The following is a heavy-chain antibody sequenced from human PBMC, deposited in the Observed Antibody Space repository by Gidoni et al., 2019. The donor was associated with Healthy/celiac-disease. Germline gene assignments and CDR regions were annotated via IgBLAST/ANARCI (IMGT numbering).Heavy chain of an antibody. J-gene: IGHJ4*02. D-gene: IGHD3-22*01. CDR1: GFTFYDYD. CDR3: AKSTAYYDSSGYLDY. V-gene: IGHV3-9*01. Sequence: EVQLVESGGGLVRPGRSLRISCAASGFTFYDYDMHWVRQAPGKGLEWVSGISWNSGSIGDADSVKGRFTISRDNAKNSLYLQMNSLRAEDTALYYCAKSTAYYDSSGYLDYWGQGTLVTVSS. CDR2: ISWNSGSI.